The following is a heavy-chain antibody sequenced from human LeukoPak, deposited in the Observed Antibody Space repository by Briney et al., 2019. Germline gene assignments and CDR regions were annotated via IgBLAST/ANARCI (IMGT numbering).Heavy chain of an antibody. V-gene: IGHV1-24*01. J-gene: IGHJ4*02. Sequence: ASVKVSCKASGYTFTGYYMHWVRQAPGKGLEWMGGFDPEDGETIYAQKFQGRVTMTEDTSTDTAYMELSSLRSEDTAVYYCATGGRGSSDFDYWGQGTLVTVSS. CDR2: FDPEDGET. D-gene: IGHD6-6*01. CDR3: ATGGRGSSDFDY. CDR1: GYTFTGYY.